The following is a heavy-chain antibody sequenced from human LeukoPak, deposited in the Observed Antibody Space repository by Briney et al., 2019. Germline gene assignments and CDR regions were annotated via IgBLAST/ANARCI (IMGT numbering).Heavy chain of an antibody. CDR1: GGSISSGGYY. Sequence: PSETLSLTCTVSGGSISSGGYYWSWIRQHAGKGLERIGYIYYSGSTYYTPSLKRRVTISVDTSKTQSSLKLSSVTAADTAVYYCASGGSYYGAEYFPHWGQGTLVTVSS. CDR2: IYYSGST. CDR3: ASGGSYYGAEYFPH. V-gene: IGHV4-31*03. J-gene: IGHJ1*01. D-gene: IGHD1-26*01.